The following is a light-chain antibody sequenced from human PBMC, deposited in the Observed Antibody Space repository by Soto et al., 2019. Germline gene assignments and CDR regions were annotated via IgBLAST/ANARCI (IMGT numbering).Light chain of an antibody. CDR2: GAS. V-gene: IGKV3-20*01. J-gene: IGKJ4*01. CDR3: QHYANWPLT. CDR1: QSISSTS. Sequence: EILLTQSPGTLSLSLGGGATLSCRASQSISSTSLAWYQQKPGQTPRLIIYGASTRATGVPARFSGSGSGTDCTLTINSLQSEDVAVYYCQHYANWPLTFGGGTKVDIK.